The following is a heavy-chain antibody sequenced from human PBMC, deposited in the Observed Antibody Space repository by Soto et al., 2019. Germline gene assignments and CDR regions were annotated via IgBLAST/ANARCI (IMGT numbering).Heavy chain of an antibody. CDR3: ASVDTAMVHWGSFDY. CDR2: IWYDGSNK. J-gene: IGHJ4*02. D-gene: IGHD5-18*01. CDR1: GFTFSSYG. Sequence: PGGSLGLSXAASGFTFSSYGMHWVRQAPGKGLEWVAVIWYDGSNKYYADSVKGRFTISRDNSKNTLYLQMNSLRAEDTAVYYCASVDTAMVHWGSFDYWGQGTLVTVSS. V-gene: IGHV3-33*01.